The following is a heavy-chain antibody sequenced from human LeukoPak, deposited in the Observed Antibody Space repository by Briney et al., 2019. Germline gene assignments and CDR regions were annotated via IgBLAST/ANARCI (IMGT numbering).Heavy chain of an antibody. J-gene: IGHJ4*02. CDR2: IIPIFGTA. CDR3: ARGSSGWGTFDY. Sequence: ASVKVSCKASGGTFSSYAISWVRQAPGQGLEWMEGIIPIFGTANYAQKFQGRVTITTDESTSTAYMELSSLRSEDTAVYYCARGSSGWGTFDYWGQGTLVTVSS. D-gene: IGHD6-19*01. CDR1: GGTFSSYA. V-gene: IGHV1-69*05.